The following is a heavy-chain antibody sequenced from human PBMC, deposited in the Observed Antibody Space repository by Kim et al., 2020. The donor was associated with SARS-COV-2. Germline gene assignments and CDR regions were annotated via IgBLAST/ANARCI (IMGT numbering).Heavy chain of an antibody. J-gene: IGHJ6*02. D-gene: IGHD3-16*01. Sequence: YYADSVKGRFTISRDNAKNSLYLQMNSLRDEDTAVYYCARKMGADGGMDVWGQGTTVTVSS. V-gene: IGHV3-48*02. CDR3: ARKMGADGGMDV.